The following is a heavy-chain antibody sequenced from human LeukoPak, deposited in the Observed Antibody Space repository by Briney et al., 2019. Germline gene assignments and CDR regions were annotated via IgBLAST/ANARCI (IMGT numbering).Heavy chain of an antibody. Sequence: GGSLRLSCAASGFTFSSYAMSWVRQAPGKGLEWVSGISGSGFSTYYADSVKGRFTISRDNSKNTLYLQMNSLRAEDTAVYYCAKGSPSIAVASYDYWGQGTLVTVSS. J-gene: IGHJ4*02. CDR2: ISGSGFST. CDR1: GFTFSSYA. D-gene: IGHD6-19*01. CDR3: AKGSPSIAVASYDY. V-gene: IGHV3-23*01.